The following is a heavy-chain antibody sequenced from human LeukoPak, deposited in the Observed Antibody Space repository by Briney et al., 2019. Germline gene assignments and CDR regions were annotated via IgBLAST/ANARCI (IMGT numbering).Heavy chain of an antibody. CDR3: ARVYGSGSMNWFDP. J-gene: IGHJ5*02. Sequence: GGSLRLSCAGSGFSFSGNSMNWVRQAPGKGLEWVSGISRTSTYTYYADSVKGRFTISRDNAKNSLYLQMNSLRAEDTAVYYCARVYGSGSMNWFDPWGQGTLVTVSS. D-gene: IGHD3-10*01. V-gene: IGHV3-21*04. CDR1: GFSFSGNS. CDR2: ISRTSTYT.